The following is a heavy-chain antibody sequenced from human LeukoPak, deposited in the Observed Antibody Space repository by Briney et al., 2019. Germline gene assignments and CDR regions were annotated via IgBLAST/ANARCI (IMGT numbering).Heavy chain of an antibody. Sequence: SETLSLTCAVYGGSFSGYYWSWIRQPPGKGLEWIGEINHSGSTNYNPSLKSRVTISVDTSKNQFSLKLSSVTAADTAVYYCARLQRITMNAFDIWGHGTMATVSS. CDR1: GGSFSGYY. CDR3: ARLQRITMNAFDI. D-gene: IGHD3-22*01. V-gene: IGHV4-34*01. CDR2: INHSGST. J-gene: IGHJ3*02.